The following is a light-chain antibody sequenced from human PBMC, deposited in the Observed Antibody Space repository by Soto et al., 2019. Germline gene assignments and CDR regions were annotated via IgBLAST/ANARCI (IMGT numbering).Light chain of an antibody. CDR3: QQLNAYPST. CDR1: QDSKTY. V-gene: IGKV1-9*01. J-gene: IGKJ4*01. CDR2: GAS. Sequence: IQLTQSPSSLSASVGDRVTITCRASQDSKTYLAWYQQKPGKAPKLLIYGASTLQTGVPSRFSGSGSGTDFRLTISGLHPEDFATYYCQQLNAYPSTFGGGTKVDFK.